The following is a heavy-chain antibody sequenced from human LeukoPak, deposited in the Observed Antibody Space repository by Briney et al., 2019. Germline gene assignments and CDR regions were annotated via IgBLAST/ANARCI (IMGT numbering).Heavy chain of an antibody. Sequence: GASVKVSCKASGYTFTSYDINWVRQAAGQGLEWMGWMNPNSGNTGYAQKFQGRVTMTRNTSISTAYMELSSLRSEDTAVYYCARSPYGGYGGIFDYWGQGTLVTASS. CDR1: GYTFTSYD. J-gene: IGHJ4*02. V-gene: IGHV1-8*01. D-gene: IGHD5-12*01. CDR2: MNPNSGNT. CDR3: ARSPYGGYGGIFDY.